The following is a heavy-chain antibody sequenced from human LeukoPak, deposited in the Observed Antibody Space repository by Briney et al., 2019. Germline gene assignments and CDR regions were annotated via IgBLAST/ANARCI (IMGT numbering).Heavy chain of an antibody. D-gene: IGHD5-18*01. J-gene: IGHJ4*02. CDR2: IYPGDSDT. Sequence: GESLKISCKGSGYSFTSYWIGWVRQMPGKSLEWMGIIYPGDSDTRDSPSFQGQVTISADKSISTAYLQWSSLKASDTAMYYCARVDTAMVSYFDYWGQGTLVTVSS. CDR1: GYSFTSYW. V-gene: IGHV5-51*01. CDR3: ARVDTAMVSYFDY.